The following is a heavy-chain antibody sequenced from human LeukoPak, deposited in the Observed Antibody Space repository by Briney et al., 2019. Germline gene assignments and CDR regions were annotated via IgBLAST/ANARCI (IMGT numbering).Heavy chain of an antibody. D-gene: IGHD2-15*01. V-gene: IGHV3-23*01. Sequence: GGSLRLSCAAAGFIFSSYAMSWVRQAPGKGLDWVSSISDSGSSTYYADSVKGRFTISRDNSKNTLYLQMNTLRAEDTAVYYCAKDPDLVVVAATGPDWFDPWGQGTLVTVSS. CDR1: GFIFSSYA. CDR3: AKDPDLVVVAATGPDWFDP. CDR2: ISDSGSST. J-gene: IGHJ5*02.